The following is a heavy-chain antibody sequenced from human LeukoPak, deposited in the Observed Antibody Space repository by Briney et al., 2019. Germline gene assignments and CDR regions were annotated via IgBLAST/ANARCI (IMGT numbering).Heavy chain of an antibody. D-gene: IGHD6-13*01. CDR3: ARDVRGSSWALLVYMDV. V-gene: IGHV1-18*01. J-gene: IGHJ6*03. Sequence: GASVKVSCKASGYTFTSYGISWVRQAPGQGLEWMGWISAYNGNTNYAQKLQGRVTMTTDTSTSTAYMELRSLRSDDTAVYYCARDVRGSSWALLVYMDVWGKGTTVSVSS. CDR1: GYTFTSYG. CDR2: ISAYNGNT.